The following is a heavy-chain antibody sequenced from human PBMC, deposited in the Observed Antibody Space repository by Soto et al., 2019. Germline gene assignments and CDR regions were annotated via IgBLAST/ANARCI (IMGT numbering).Heavy chain of an antibody. J-gene: IGHJ4*02. CDR1: GDSLTTYW. CDR3: ARLIRNPYYFDY. CDR2: IYPGDSNG. Sequence: PVGSLKIACKASGDSLTTYWIGWVRQMPGKGLEWMGIIYPGDSNGRYSPSFQGQVTISADKSFSTAYLQWSSLKASDTAMYYCARLIRNPYYFDYWGQGTLVTVS. D-gene: IGHD1-1*01. V-gene: IGHV5-51*01.